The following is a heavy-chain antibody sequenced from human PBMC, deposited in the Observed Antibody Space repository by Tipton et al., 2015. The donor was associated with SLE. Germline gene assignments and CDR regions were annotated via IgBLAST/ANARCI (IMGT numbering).Heavy chain of an antibody. CDR1: GGPITSYY. J-gene: IGHJ4*02. V-gene: IGHV4-59*01. Sequence: TLSLTCNVSGGPITSYYWSWIRQPPGKGLEWIGYIYYSGNTNYNPFLESRVTISVDTTRSQFSLKLSSVTAADTAVYYCARSSVYSSSWPDYWGQGTLVTVSS. CDR2: IYYSGNT. CDR3: ARSSVYSSSWPDY. D-gene: IGHD6-13*01.